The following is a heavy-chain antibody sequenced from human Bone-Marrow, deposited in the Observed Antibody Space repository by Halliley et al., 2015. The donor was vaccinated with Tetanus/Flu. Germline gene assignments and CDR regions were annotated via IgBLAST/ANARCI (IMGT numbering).Heavy chain of an antibody. CDR1: GYSFTTYW. CDR3: ARQPAGNWERALFDP. J-gene: IGHJ5*02. Sequence: QLVQSGAEVKKPGESLKISCKGSGYSFTTYWIGWVRQVPGQGLEWMGRIDPSDSQTNYSPAFQGHVTISADESISTAYLQRSRLRAWDTALYYCARQPAGNWERALFDPWGQGTQVTVSS. D-gene: IGHD3-16*01. V-gene: IGHV5-10-1*01. CDR2: IDPSDSQT.